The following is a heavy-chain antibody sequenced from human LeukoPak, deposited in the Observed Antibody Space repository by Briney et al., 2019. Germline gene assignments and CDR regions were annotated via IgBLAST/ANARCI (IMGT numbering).Heavy chain of an antibody. J-gene: IGHJ1*01. Sequence: GGSLRLCCAASGFTFSSYSMNWVRQAPGKGLEWVSSISSSSRYIYYADSVKGRFTISRDNAKKSLYLQMNSLRAEDTAVYYCTIDLSTSSTAYLQHWGQGTLVTVSS. CDR2: ISSSSRYI. CDR3: TIDLSTSSTAYLQH. CDR1: GFTFSSYS. D-gene: IGHD6-6*01. V-gene: IGHV3-21*01.